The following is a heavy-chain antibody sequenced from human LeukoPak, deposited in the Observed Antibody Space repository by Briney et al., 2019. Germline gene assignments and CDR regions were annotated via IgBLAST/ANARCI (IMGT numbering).Heavy chain of an antibody. CDR3: AATYYYDSSGYYYVDIDY. CDR2: IIPIFGTA. J-gene: IGHJ4*02. CDR1: GGTFSSYA. D-gene: IGHD3-22*01. V-gene: IGHV1-69*13. Sequence: SVKVSCKASGGTFSSYAISWVRQAPGQGLEWMGGIIPIFGTANYAQKFQGRVTITAGESTSTAYMELSSLRSEDTAVYYCAATYYYDSSGYYYVDIDYWGQGTLVTVSS.